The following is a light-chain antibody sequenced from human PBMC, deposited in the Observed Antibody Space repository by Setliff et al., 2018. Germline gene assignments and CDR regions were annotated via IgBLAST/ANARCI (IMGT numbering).Light chain of an antibody. CDR1: GSDVGAYKF. CDR3: CSYTGTSTPYV. V-gene: IGLV2-14*01. Sequence: QSALAQPASVSGSPGQSIAVSCTGSGSDVGAYKFVSWYQQRPGKAPRLMIYDASNRPSGVSDRFSGSKSGNTASLTISGLQAEDEADYYCCSYTGTSTPYVFGTGTKVTVL. J-gene: IGLJ1*01. CDR2: DAS.